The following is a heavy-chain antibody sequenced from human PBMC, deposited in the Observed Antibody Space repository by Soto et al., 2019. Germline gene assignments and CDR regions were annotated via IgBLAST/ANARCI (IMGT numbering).Heavy chain of an antibody. Sequence: QVQLQQWGAGLLKPSETLSLTCAVYGGSFSGYYWSWIRQPPGKGLEWIGEINHSGSTNYNPSLKSRVTISVDTSKNQFSLKLSSVTAAVTAVYYCARGLSYSSSWYGYWGQGTLVTVSS. D-gene: IGHD6-13*01. J-gene: IGHJ4*02. CDR3: ARGLSYSSSWYGY. CDR2: INHSGST. V-gene: IGHV4-34*01. CDR1: GGSFSGYY.